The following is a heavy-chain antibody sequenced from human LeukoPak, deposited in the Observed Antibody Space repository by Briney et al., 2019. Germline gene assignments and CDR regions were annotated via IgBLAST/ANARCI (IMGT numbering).Heavy chain of an antibody. CDR3: ARRVDIVVVPAAIGDAFDI. V-gene: IGHV4-34*01. J-gene: IGHJ3*02. CDR1: GGSFSGYY. Sequence: SETLPLTCAVYGGSFSGYYWSWIRQPPGKGLEWIGEINHSGSTNYNPSLKSRVTISVDTSKNQFSLKLSSVTAADTAVYYCARRVDIVVVPAAIGDAFDIWGQGTMVTVSS. D-gene: IGHD2-2*03. CDR2: INHSGST.